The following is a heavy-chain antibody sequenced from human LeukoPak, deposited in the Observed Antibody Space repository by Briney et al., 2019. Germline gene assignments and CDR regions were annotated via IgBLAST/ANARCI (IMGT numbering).Heavy chain of an antibody. V-gene: IGHV1-18*03. J-gene: IGHJ6*03. Sequence: ASVKVSCKASGYTFTSYGISWVRQAPGQGLEWMGWISAYNGNTNYAQKLQGRVTMTTDTSTSTAYMELRSLRSDDMVVYYCAATVNYYYYMDVWGKGTTVTVSS. D-gene: IGHD4-11*01. CDR1: GYTFTSYG. CDR2: ISAYNGNT. CDR3: AATVNYYYYMDV.